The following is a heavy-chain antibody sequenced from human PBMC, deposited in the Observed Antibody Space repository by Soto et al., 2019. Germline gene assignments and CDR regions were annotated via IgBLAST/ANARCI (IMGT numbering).Heavy chain of an antibody. V-gene: IGHV3-23*01. CDR1: GFTFSSYA. CDR2: ISGSGGST. D-gene: IGHD5-12*01. Sequence: EVQLLESGGGLVQPGGSLRLSCAASGFTFSSYAMSWVRQAPGKGLEWVSAISGSGGSTYYADSVKGRFTISRDNSKNTLYPQMNSLRAEDTAVYYCAKDVDSGYDPFDYWGQGTLVTVSS. J-gene: IGHJ4*02. CDR3: AKDVDSGYDPFDY.